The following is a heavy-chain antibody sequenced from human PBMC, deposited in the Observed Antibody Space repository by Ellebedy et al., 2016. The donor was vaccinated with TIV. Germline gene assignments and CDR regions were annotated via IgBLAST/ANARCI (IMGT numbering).Heavy chain of an antibody. CDR1: GFTFSNYD. D-gene: IGHD7-27*01. Sequence: GESLKISCAASGFTFSNYDIHWVRQAPGKGLEWVAVISSDGTNEYYADSVKGRFTISRDNSKNTLYLQMNGLRAEDTAVYFCARAMRAGWGAFDIWGQGTMVSVS. CDR2: ISSDGTNE. V-gene: IGHV3-30*03. CDR3: ARAMRAGWGAFDI. J-gene: IGHJ3*02.